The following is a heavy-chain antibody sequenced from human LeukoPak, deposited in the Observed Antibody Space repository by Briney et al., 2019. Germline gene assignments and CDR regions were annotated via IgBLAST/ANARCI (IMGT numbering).Heavy chain of an antibody. V-gene: IGHV4-59*01. J-gene: IGHJ3*02. D-gene: IGHD3-22*01. CDR1: GGSINHYY. Sequence: KPSGTLSLTCTVSGGSINHYYWSWIRQPPGKGLEWIGYSYYSESTNYNPSLKSRVTISVDTSRNRFSLKLSSVTAADTAMYYCARDNQWLNAFDIWGQGTMVTVSS. CDR3: ARDNQWLNAFDI. CDR2: SYYSEST.